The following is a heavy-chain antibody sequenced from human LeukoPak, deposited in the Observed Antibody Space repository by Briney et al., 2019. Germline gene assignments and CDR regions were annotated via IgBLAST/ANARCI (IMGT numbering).Heavy chain of an antibody. CDR1: GASISSYY. J-gene: IGHJ4*02. CDR3: ARDGGSGWFDY. Sequence: PSETLSLTCTVSGASISSYYWSWIRQPAGKGLEWIGRIDGSGNTNYNPSLKSRFSVSVDTSKNQVSLKLSYVTAADTAVYYCARDGGSGWFDYWGQGTLVTVSS. V-gene: IGHV4-4*07. CDR2: IDGSGNT. D-gene: IGHD6-19*01.